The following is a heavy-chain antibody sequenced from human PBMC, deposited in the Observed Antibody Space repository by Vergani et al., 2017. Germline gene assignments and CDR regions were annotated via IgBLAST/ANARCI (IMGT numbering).Heavy chain of an antibody. CDR3: ARGHYIAAAGLIYYYYGMDV. Sequence: QVQLVQSGAEVKKPGASVKVSCKASGYTFTGYYMHWVRQAPGQGLEWMGWINPNSGGTNYAQKFQGRVTMTRDTSISTAYMELSRLRSDDTAVYYCARGHYIAAAGLIYYYYGMDVWGQGTTVTVSS. V-gene: IGHV1-2*02. D-gene: IGHD6-13*01. J-gene: IGHJ6*02. CDR1: GYTFTGYY. CDR2: INPNSGGT.